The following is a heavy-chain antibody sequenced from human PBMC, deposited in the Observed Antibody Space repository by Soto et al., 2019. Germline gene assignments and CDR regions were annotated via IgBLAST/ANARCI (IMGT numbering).Heavy chain of an antibody. CDR2: INHSGST. CDR3: ACLGGGSGYYPWANYYYGMDV. Sequence: SETLSLTRAVYGGSFSGYYWSWIRQHPGKGLEWIGEINHSGSTNYNPYLMSRVPISVDTSKNQVSLKLSSVTAADTAVYYCACLGGGSGYYPWANYYYGMDVWGQGTTVTISS. V-gene: IGHV4-34*01. J-gene: IGHJ6*02. CDR1: GGSFSGYY. D-gene: IGHD3-3*01.